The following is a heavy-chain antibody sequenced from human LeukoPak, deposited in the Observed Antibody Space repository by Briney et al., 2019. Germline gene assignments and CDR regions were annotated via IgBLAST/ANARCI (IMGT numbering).Heavy chain of an antibody. J-gene: IGHJ5*02. CDR2: IYTSGST. CDR3: ARVRGLWFGENGFDP. D-gene: IGHD3-10*01. V-gene: IGHV4-4*07. Sequence: SETLSLXCTDSGGSISSYYWSWIRQPAGKGLEWIGRIYTSGSTNYNPSLKSRVTISVDTSKNQFSLKLSSVSAADTAVYYCARVRGLWFGENGFDPWGPRTLVTVSS. CDR1: GGSISSYY.